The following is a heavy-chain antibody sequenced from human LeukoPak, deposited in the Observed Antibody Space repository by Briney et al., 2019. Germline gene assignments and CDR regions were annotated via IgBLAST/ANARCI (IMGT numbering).Heavy chain of an antibody. J-gene: IGHJ4*02. D-gene: IGHD5-24*01. CDR2: ISSNSTYR. V-gene: IGHV3-21*01. CDR3: ARVPRWLTFYYFDY. CDR1: GFTFSTQT. Sequence: GGSLRLSCAASGFTFSTQTINWVRQAPGKGLEWVSSISSNSTYRYYADSVKGRFTISRDNAKNSLYLQMNSLRAEDTAVYYCARVPRWLTFYYFDYWGQGTLVTVSS.